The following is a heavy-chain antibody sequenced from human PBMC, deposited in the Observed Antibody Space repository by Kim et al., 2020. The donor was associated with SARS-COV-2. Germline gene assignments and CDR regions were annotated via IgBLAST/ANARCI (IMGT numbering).Heavy chain of an antibody. CDR2: IYYSGST. J-gene: IGHJ5*02. CDR3: ARSSITMVRGFDP. D-gene: IGHD3-10*01. CDR1: GGSISSYY. V-gene: IGHV4-59*01. Sequence: SETLSLTCTVSGGSISSYYWSWIRQPPGKGLEWIGYIYYSGSTNYNPSLKSRVTISVDTSKNQFSLKLSSVTAADTAVYYCARSSITMVRGFDPWGQGTLVTVSS.